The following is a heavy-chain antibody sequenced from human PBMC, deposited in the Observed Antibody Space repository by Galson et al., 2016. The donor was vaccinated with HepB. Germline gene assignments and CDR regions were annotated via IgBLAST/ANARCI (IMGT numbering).Heavy chain of an antibody. V-gene: IGHV2-5*02. CDR1: GFSLTTYGVG. Sequence: PALVKPTQTLTLTCTFSGFSLTTYGVGVGWIRQPPGRALEWLAVVYWDDDKRFSTPLKRRLTITKDTSKNQLVLTMTKMDPVDTGTYYFGPRLFGSVHSMDVWGQGTTVTVSS. CDR3: GPRLFGSVHSMDV. CDR2: VYWDDDK. D-gene: IGHD3-3*01. J-gene: IGHJ6*02.